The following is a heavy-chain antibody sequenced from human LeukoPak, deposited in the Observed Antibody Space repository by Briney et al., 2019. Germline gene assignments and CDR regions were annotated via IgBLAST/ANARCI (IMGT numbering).Heavy chain of an antibody. CDR3: ARGKVPADLYGMDV. Sequence: SETLSLTCTVSGGSISSYYWSWIRQPPGKGLEWIGYIYDSGSTYYNPSLKSRVTISLDTSKNQFSLKLSSVTAADTAVYYCARGKVPADLYGMDVWGQGTTVTVSS. J-gene: IGHJ6*02. CDR2: IYDSGST. D-gene: IGHD2-2*01. V-gene: IGHV4-59*01. CDR1: GGSISSYY.